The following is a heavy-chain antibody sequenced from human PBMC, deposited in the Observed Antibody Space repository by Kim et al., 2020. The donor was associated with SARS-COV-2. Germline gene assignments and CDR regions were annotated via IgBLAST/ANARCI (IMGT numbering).Heavy chain of an antibody. V-gene: IGHV3-48*04. D-gene: IGHD3-22*01. CDR2: ISSSSSTI. CDR1: GFTFSSYS. CDR3: ARGYYDSSGVNWFDP. J-gene: IGHJ5*01. Sequence: GGSLRLSCAASGFTFSSYSMNWVRQAPGKGLEWVSYISSSSSTIYYADSVKGRFTISRDNAKNSLYLQMNSLRAEDTAVYYCARGYYDSSGVNWFDPWGQGTLVTVSS.